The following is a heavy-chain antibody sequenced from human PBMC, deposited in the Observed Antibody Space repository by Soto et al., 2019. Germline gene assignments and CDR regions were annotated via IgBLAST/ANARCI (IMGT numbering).Heavy chain of an antibody. V-gene: IGHV3-30-3*01. D-gene: IGHD2-15*01. CDR3: ARDGRIETFDY. CDR2: ISYDGSNK. Sequence: QVQLVESGGGVVQPGRSPRLSCAASGFTFSSYAMHWVRQAPGKGLEWVAVISYDGSNKYYADSVKGRFTISRDNSKNTLYLQMNSLRAEDTAVYYCARDGRIETFDYWGQGTLVTVSS. CDR1: GFTFSSYA. J-gene: IGHJ4*02.